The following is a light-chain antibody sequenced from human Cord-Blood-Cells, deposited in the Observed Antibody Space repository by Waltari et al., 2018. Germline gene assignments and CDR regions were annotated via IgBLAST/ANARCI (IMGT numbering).Light chain of an antibody. J-gene: IGLJ1*01. Sequence: QSALTQPASVSGSPGQSITISCTGTSSDVGGYNYVSWYQQHPGEAPKLMIYDVSKRPSGVSKRFSCSKSGNTASLTISGLQAEDEADYYCSSYTSSSTLYVFGTGTKGTVL. V-gene: IGLV2-14*01. CDR2: DVS. CDR3: SSYTSSSTLYV. CDR1: SSDVGGYNY.